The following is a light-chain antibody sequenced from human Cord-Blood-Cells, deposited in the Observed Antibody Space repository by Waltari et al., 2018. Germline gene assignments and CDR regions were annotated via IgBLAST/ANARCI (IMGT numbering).Light chain of an antibody. Sequence: DIQMTQSPSSLSASVGARVTITCRASQSISSYLNWYQQKPGKAPKLLIYAASSLQSGVPSRFSGSGSGTDFTLTISSLQPEDFATYYCQQSYSTLPITFGPGTKVDIK. CDR3: QQSYSTLPIT. CDR2: AAS. CDR1: QSISSY. V-gene: IGKV1-39*01. J-gene: IGKJ3*01.